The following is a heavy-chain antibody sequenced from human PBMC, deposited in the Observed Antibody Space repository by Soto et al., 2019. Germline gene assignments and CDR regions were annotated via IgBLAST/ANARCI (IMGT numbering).Heavy chain of an antibody. CDR1: GDTITDYY. CDR2: IYHSGST. CDR3: ARASRNYFDY. V-gene: IGHV4-59*01. J-gene: IGHJ4*02. Sequence: PSETLSLTCTVSGDTITDYYWSWIRQPPGKGLEWTGYIYHSGSTYYNPSLKSRVTISIDTSKTQFSLKLSSVTAADTAVYYCARASRNYFDYWGQGTLVTV.